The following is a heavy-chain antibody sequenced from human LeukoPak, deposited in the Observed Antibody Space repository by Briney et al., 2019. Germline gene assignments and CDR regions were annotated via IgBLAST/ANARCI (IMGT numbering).Heavy chain of an antibody. Sequence: SVKVSCKTSGGTFSSYAISWVRQAPGQGLEWMGGIIPIFGTANYAQKFQGRVTITADKSTSTAYMELSSLRSEDTAVYYCAGNTYYYGSGSHLDYWGQGTLVTVSS. CDR1: GGTFSSYA. CDR2: IIPIFGTA. J-gene: IGHJ4*02. D-gene: IGHD3-10*01. V-gene: IGHV1-69*06. CDR3: AGNTYYYGSGSHLDY.